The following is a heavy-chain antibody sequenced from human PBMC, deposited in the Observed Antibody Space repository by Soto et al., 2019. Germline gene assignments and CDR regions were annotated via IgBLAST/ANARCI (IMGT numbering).Heavy chain of an antibody. Sequence: PGGSLRLSCAASGFTFSSYWMHWVRQAPGKGLVWVSRINSDGSSTSYADSVKGRFTISRDNAKNTLYLQMNSLRAADTAVYYCARAXGLGAVAVDYWGQGTLVTVSS. CDR2: INSDGSST. J-gene: IGHJ4*02. V-gene: IGHV3-74*01. CDR3: ARAXGLGAVAVDY. D-gene: IGHD6-19*01. CDR1: GFTFSSYW.